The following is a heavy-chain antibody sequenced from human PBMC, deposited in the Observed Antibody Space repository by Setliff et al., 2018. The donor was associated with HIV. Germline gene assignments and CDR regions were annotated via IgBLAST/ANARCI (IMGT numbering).Heavy chain of an antibody. D-gene: IGHD3-9*01. Sequence: GGSLRLSCAASGFTFSSYAMSWVRQAPGKGLEWVSAISGSGGSTYYADSVKGRFTISRDNSKNTLYLQMNSLRAEDTAVYYCAKDPAPYDILTGYEGVDYWGQGTLVTVSS. V-gene: IGHV3-23*01. CDR3: AKDPAPYDILTGYEGVDY. J-gene: IGHJ4*02. CDR1: GFTFSSYA. CDR2: ISGSGGST.